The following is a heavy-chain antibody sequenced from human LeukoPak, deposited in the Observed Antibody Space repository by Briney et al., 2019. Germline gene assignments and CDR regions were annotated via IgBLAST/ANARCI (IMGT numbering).Heavy chain of an antibody. CDR1: GFTFGDYA. V-gene: IGHV3-49*03. CDR3: TRDRGIQLEPFDY. J-gene: IGHJ4*02. D-gene: IGHD1-1*01. CDR2: IRSKAYGGTT. Sequence: GGSLRLSCTASGFTFGDYAMSWFRQAPGKGLEWVGLIRSKAYGGTTEYAASVKGRFAISRDDSKSIAYLQMNSLKTEDTAVYYCTRDRGIQLEPFDYGGQGTLATVSA.